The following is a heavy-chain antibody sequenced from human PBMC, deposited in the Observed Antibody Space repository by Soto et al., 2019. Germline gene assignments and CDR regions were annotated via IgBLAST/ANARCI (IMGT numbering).Heavy chain of an antibody. Sequence: PSETLSLTCTVSGASIRSYYWSWSRQPPGKGLGWSGYIYYSGSTNYNPSLKSRVTLSVDTSKNQFSLKLSSVTAADTPVYYCGGEGYTAMADYYCYGLDVWGQGTTVTVSS. D-gene: IGHD5-18*01. V-gene: IGHV4-59*01. CDR3: GGEGYTAMADYYCYGLDV. CDR1: GASIRSYY. J-gene: IGHJ6*02. CDR2: IYYSGST.